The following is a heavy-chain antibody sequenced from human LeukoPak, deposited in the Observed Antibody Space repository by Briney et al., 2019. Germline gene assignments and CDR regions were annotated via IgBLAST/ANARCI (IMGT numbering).Heavy chain of an antibody. Sequence: SETLSLTCTVSGGSISSYYWSWIRQPPGKGLEWIGYIYYSGSTNYNPSLKSRVTISVDTSKNQFSLKLSSVTAADTAVYYCARGGFMITFGGVIHEWFDPWGQGTLVTVSS. D-gene: IGHD3-16*02. CDR3: ARGGFMITFGGVIHEWFDP. V-gene: IGHV4-59*08. J-gene: IGHJ5*02. CDR2: IYYSGST. CDR1: GGSISSYY.